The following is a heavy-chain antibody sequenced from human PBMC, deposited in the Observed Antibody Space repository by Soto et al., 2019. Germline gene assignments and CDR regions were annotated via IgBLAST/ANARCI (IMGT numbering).Heavy chain of an antibody. Sequence: QVQLQESGPRLVEASQTLSLTCTVSNGSITSSGYYWSWIRQPPGKRLEWIGYIYHSGRPFYSPSLRSRLTMSVDTSKNQFSLTLSSVTAADTAVYHCARMSGTYYVPDYWGQGTLVTVSS. CDR2: IYHSGRP. CDR1: NGSITSSGYY. V-gene: IGHV4-31*03. CDR3: ARMSGTYYVPDY. J-gene: IGHJ4*02. D-gene: IGHD1-26*01.